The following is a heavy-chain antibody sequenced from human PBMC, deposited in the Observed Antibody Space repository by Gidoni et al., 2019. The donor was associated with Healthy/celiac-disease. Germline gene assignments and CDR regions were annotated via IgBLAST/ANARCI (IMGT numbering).Heavy chain of an antibody. CDR1: GGSISSYY. J-gene: IGHJ4*02. CDR3: ARIMGLPDY. V-gene: IGHV4-59*01. CDR2: IYDSGST. Sequence: QVQLQESGPGLVKPSETLSLTCTVSGGSISSYYWSWIRQPPGKGLEWIGYIYDSGSTNYNPSLKSRVTISVDTSKNQFSRKLSSVTAADTAVYYCARIMGLPDYWGQGTLVTVSS. D-gene: IGHD3-16*01.